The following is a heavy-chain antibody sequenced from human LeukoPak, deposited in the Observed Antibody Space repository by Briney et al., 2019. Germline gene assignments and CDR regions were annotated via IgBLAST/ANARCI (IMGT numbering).Heavy chain of an antibody. CDR3: ARRPLAAAYGMDV. CDR1: GGSISSSNW. Sequence: SETLSLTCAVSGGSISSSNWWSWVRQPPGKGLEWIGSIYYSGSTYYNPSLKSRVTISVDTSKNQFSLKLSSVTAADTAVYYCARRPLAAAYGMDVWGQGTTVTVSS. J-gene: IGHJ6*02. CDR2: IYYSGST. V-gene: IGHV4-39*01. D-gene: IGHD2-15*01.